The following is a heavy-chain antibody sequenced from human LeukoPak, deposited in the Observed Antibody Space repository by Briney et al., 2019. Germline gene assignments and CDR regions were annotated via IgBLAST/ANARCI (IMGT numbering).Heavy chain of an antibody. CDR2: ISWNSGSI. D-gene: IGHD2-21*02. Sequence: PGGSLRLSCAASGFTFDDYAMHWVRQAPGKGLEWVSGISWNSGSIGYADSVKGRFTISRDNAKNSLYLQMNSLRAEDTALYYCAKDGCGGDCYSIADYYYGMDVWGQGTTVTVSS. CDR3: AKDGCGGDCYSIADYYYGMDV. V-gene: IGHV3-9*01. CDR1: GFTFDDYA. J-gene: IGHJ6*02.